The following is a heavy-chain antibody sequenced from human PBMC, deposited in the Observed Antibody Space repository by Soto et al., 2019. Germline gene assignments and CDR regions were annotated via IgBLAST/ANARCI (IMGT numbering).Heavy chain of an antibody. D-gene: IGHD2-15*01. CDR2: IYYRGST. CDR3: ARSDYCSGGSCYGAYYFDY. V-gene: IGHV4-61*01. J-gene: IGHJ4*02. Sequence: QVQLQESGPGLVKPSETLSLTCTVSGGSVSSGSYYWSWIRQPPGKGLEWIGYIYYRGSTNYNPSLKRRVTISVDTSKTQFSLKLSSVTAADTAVYYCARSDYCSGGSCYGAYYFDYWGQGTLVTVSS. CDR1: GGSVSSGSYY.